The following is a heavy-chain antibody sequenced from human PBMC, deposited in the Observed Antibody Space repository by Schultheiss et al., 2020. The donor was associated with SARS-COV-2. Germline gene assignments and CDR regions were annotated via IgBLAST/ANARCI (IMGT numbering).Heavy chain of an antibody. Sequence: GGSLRLSCAASGFTFSSYAMHWVRQAPGKGLEYVSAISSNGGSTYYADSLKGRFTVSRDNAKNSVYLQMNSLGVEDTAVYYCARDGGSCTNGVCYAFDYWGQGTLVTVSS. D-gene: IGHD2-8*01. CDR1: GFTFSSYA. CDR2: ISSNGGST. V-gene: IGHV3-64*04. CDR3: ARDGGSCTNGVCYAFDY. J-gene: IGHJ4*02.